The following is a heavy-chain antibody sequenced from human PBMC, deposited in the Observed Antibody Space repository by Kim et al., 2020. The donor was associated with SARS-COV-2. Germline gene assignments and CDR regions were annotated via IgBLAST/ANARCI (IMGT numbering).Heavy chain of an antibody. CDR1: GFIFSDNY. D-gene: IGHD5-12*01. V-gene: IGHV3-11*06. Sequence: GGSLRLSCAASGFIFSDNYMAWIRQAPGQGLEWLSDISSSGRTSYTDSVKGRFTISRDNAKKSLHLQMDSLRVEDTAVYYCSRDRDGYDSFDYWGRGTLVTASA. CDR2: ISSSGRT. CDR3: SRDRDGYDSFDY. J-gene: IGHJ4*02.